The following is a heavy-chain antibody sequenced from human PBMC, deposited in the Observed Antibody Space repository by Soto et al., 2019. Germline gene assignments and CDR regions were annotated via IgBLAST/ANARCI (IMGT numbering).Heavy chain of an antibody. CDR2: IIHIFGTA. Sequence: QVQLVQSGAEVKKPGSSVKVSCKASGGTFSSYAISWVRQAPGQGLEWMGGIIHIFGTANYAQKFQGRVTITADESTSTAYTELNSLRSEDTAVYYCARAGGYDYADYLDYWGQETLVTVSS. V-gene: IGHV1-69*01. CDR1: GGTFSSYA. J-gene: IGHJ4*02. CDR3: ARAGGYDYADYLDY. D-gene: IGHD3-22*01.